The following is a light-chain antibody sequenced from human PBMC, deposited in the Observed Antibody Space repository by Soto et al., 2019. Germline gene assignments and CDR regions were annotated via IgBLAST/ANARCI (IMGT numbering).Light chain of an antibody. Sequence: EIVLTQSPGTLSLSPGEGATLSCRASLTISNNFIAWYQQRAGQAPRLLIYGASNRATGIPDRFSGSGSGTDFTLTISRLEPEDFAVYYCQQYGSSGTFGQGTKVDI. CDR3: QQYGSSGT. CDR2: GAS. V-gene: IGKV3-20*01. J-gene: IGKJ1*01. CDR1: LTISNNF.